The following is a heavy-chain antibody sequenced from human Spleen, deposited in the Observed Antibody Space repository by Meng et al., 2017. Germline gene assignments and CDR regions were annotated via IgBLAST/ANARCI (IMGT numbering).Heavy chain of an antibody. CDR1: GGSFSDYY. CDR2: INHSGST. J-gene: IGHJ2*01. Sequence: SETLSLTCVVSGGSFSDYYWSWIRQPPGKGLEWIGEINHSGSTNYNPSLRSRVTVSTDTSKNEISLRLSSVTTADTAVYYCARGVAGSFYRYFDLWGRGTLVTVSS. V-gene: IGHV4-34*01. D-gene: IGHD1-26*01. CDR3: ARGVAGSFYRYFDL.